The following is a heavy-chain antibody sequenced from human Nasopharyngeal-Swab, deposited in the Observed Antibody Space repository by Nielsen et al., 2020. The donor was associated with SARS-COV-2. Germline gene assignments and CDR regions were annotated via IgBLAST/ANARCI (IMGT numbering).Heavy chain of an antibody. D-gene: IGHD5-18*01. CDR2: IHYSENT. CDR3: ARDRGYSYGDPLSYFDY. V-gene: IGHV4-59*01. J-gene: IGHJ4*02. Sequence: WIRQPPGKGLEWIGNIHYSENTNYNPSLKSRVTMSVDTSTDQSSLKLRSVTAADTAVYYCARDRGYSYGDPLSYFDYWGQGTLVTVSS.